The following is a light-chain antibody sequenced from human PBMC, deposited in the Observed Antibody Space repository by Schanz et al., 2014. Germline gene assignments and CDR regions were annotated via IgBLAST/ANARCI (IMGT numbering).Light chain of an antibody. Sequence: QSVLTQPPSASGTPGQRVTISCSGSSSNIGSNTVNWYQQLPGTAPKLLMYSNNQRPSGVPDRFSGSKSGTSVSLAISGLQSDDEADYYCAAWDDSLNGRVFGGGTKLTVL. CDR2: SNN. CDR1: SSNIGSNT. V-gene: IGLV1-44*01. J-gene: IGLJ2*01. CDR3: AAWDDSLNGRV.